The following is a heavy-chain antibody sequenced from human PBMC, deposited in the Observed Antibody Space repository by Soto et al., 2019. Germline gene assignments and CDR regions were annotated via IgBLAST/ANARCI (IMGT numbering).Heavy chain of an antibody. J-gene: IGHJ4*02. CDR3: ARGGGYCSSTSCHLDY. Sequence: ASVKVSCKASGYTFTSYGISWVRQAPGQGLEWMGWISAYNGNTNYAQKLQGRVTMTTETSTSTAYMELRSLRSDDTAVYYCARGGGYCSSTSCHLDYWGQGTLVTVSS. V-gene: IGHV1-18*01. CDR1: GYTFTSYG. CDR2: ISAYNGNT. D-gene: IGHD2-2*01.